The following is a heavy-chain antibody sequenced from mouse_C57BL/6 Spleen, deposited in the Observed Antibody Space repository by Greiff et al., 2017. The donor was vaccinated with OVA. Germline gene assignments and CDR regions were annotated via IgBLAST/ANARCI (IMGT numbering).Heavy chain of an antibody. CDR3: AKEGTGWYFDV. V-gene: IGHV2-5*01. Sequence: VQVVESGPGLVQPSQSLSITCTVSGFSLTSYGVHWVRQSPGKGLEWLGVIWRGGSTDYNAAFMSRLSITKDNSKSQVFFKMNSLQADDTAIYYCAKEGTGWYFDVWGTGTTVTVSS. CDR2: IWRGGST. D-gene: IGHD3-3*01. CDR1: GFSLTSYG. J-gene: IGHJ1*03.